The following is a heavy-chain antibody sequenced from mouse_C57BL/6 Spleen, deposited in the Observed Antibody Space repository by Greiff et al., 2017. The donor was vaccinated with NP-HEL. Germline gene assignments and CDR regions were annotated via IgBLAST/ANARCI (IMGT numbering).Heavy chain of an antibody. V-gene: IGHV1-19*01. CDR1: GYTFTDYY. CDR3: ARGTTVVVPFDY. J-gene: IGHJ2*01. CDR2: INPYNGGT. D-gene: IGHD1-1*01. Sequence: VQLKESGPVLVKPGASVKMSCKASGYTFTDYYMNWVKQSHGKSLEWIGVINPYNGGTSYNQKFKGKATLTVDKSSSTAYMELNSLTSEDSAVYYCARGTTVVVPFDYWGQGTTLTVSS.